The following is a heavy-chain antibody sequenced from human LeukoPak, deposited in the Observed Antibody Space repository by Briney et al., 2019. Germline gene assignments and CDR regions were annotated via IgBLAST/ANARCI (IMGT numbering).Heavy chain of an antibody. CDR1: GFTFSSYW. CDR3: ATIASVTFDF. J-gene: IGHJ5*01. Sequence: GGSLRLSCAASGFTFSSYWMTWVRQAPGRGLEWVANIQQSGGRTRYVDSVKGRFTISRDNAKNSVYLQMNSLRAEDTAVYYCATIASVTFDFWGQGTLVTVSS. CDR2: IQQSGGRT. D-gene: IGHD4-17*01. V-gene: IGHV3-7*02.